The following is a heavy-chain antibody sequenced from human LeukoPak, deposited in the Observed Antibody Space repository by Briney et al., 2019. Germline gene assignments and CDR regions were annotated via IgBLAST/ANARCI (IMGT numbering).Heavy chain of an antibody. CDR3: ARDCRLNCARQPGFDS. J-gene: IGHJ5*01. D-gene: IGHD1-1*01. Sequence: QPGGSLTLSCAASGFTFSSYSMNWVRQAPGKGREWVSYISSIGSTIYYADSVKGRLTISRDNAKNSLYLQLSSLRDEDTAVYYCARDCRLNCARQPGFDSWGQGTLVTVSS. CDR1: GFTFSSYS. CDR2: ISSIGSTI. V-gene: IGHV3-48*02.